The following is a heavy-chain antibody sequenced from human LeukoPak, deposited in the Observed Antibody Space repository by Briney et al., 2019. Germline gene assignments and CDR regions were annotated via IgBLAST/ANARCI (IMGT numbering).Heavy chain of an antibody. CDR1: GFSFSTFA. D-gene: IGHD5-24*01. CDR3: AKDRGFTLRDGGMLDY. CDR2: ISGRGGDT. J-gene: IGHJ4*02. V-gene: IGHV3-23*01. Sequence: GGSLRLSCAASGFSFSTFAMNWVRQVPGKGLEWVSGISGRGGDTYDAESVRGRFTISRDDSKNTLYLQMTSLRVEDTVIYYCAKDRGFTLRDGGMLDYWGQGTLVTVSS.